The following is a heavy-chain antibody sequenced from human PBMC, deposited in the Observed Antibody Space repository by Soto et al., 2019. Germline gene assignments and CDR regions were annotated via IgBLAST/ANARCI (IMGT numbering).Heavy chain of an antibody. J-gene: IGHJ6*02. V-gene: IGHV4-34*01. CDR3: ARDRPASIRGYDYYYGMDV. D-gene: IGHD2-2*02. CDR2: INHSGTT. CDR1: GGSLSGYY. Sequence: SETLSLTCAVYGGSLSGYYWIWIRQPPGKGLEWIGEINHSGTTNYNPSLKSRVTMSSDTSNNQLSLKLSSVTAADTAVYYCARDRPASIRGYDYYYGMDVWGQGTTVTVSS.